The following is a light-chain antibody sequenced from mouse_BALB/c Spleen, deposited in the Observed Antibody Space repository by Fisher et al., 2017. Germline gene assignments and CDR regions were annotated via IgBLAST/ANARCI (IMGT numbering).Light chain of an antibody. CDR3: HQRSSYPFT. CDR2: STS. J-gene: IGKJ4*01. CDR1: SSVSSSY. V-gene: IGKV4-57-1*01. Sequence: DIVLTQTPAIMSASPGEKVTMTCRASSSVSSSYLHWYQQKPGTSPKLWIYSTSNLASGVPARFSGSGSGTSYSLTISSMEAEDAATYYCHQRSSYPFTFGSGTKLEIK.